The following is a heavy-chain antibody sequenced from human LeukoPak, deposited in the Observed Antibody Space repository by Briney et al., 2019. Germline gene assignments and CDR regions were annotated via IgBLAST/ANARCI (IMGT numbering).Heavy chain of an antibody. D-gene: IGHD3-22*01. CDR1: GYSFTNIW. Sequence: GESLKISCKGSGYSFTNIWIGWVRQMPGKGLEWMGIIYPGDSDTNSSPSFQGQVTIPADKCISTAYLQWSSLKASDTAMYYCASAGSSSDYYYFSAFDIWGQGTMVTVSS. V-gene: IGHV5-51*01. CDR3: ASAGSSSDYYYFSAFDI. CDR2: IYPGDSDT. J-gene: IGHJ3*02.